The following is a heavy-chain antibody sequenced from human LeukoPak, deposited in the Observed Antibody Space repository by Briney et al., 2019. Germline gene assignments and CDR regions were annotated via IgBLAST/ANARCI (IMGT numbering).Heavy chain of an antibody. D-gene: IGHD3-22*01. Sequence: GGSLRLSCAASGFTFSSYEMNWVRQAPGKGLEWVAYISSSGRAIYYADSVKGRFTISRDNAKNSLYLQMNSLRAEDTAVYYCARDLYYYDSSGRDGAFDIWGQGTMVTVSS. CDR3: ARDLYYYDSSGRDGAFDI. J-gene: IGHJ3*02. CDR1: GFTFSSYE. CDR2: ISSSGRAI. V-gene: IGHV3-48*03.